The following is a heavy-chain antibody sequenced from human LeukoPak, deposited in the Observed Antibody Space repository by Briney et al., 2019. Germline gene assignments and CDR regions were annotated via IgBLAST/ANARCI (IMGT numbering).Heavy chain of an antibody. CDR2: IRYDGSNK. Sequence: AGGSLRLSCAASGFTFSSYGMHWVRQAPGKGLEWLAFIRYDGSNKYYADYLKGQFTISRDNSRNTLYLQMNSLRAEDTAVYYCAREETTQLALDIWGQGTMVTVSS. CDR1: GFTFSSYG. J-gene: IGHJ3*02. V-gene: IGHV3-30*02. CDR3: AREETTQLALDI. D-gene: IGHD1-1*01.